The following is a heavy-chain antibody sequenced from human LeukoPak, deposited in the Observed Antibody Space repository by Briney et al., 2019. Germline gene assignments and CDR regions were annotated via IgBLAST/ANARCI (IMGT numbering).Heavy chain of an antibody. D-gene: IGHD3-22*01. CDR2: IYTSGST. J-gene: IGHJ4*02. CDR3: ARYNYYDSSGYSHSYFDY. Sequence: SETLSLTCTVSGGSISSGSYYWSWIRQPAGKGLEWIGRIYTSGSTNYNPSLKSRVTISVDTSKNQFSLKLSSVTAADTVVYYCARYNYYDSSGYSHSYFDYWGQGTLVTVSS. V-gene: IGHV4-61*02. CDR1: GGSISSGSYY.